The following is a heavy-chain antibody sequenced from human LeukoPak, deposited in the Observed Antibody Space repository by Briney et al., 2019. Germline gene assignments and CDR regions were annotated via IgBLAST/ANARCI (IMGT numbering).Heavy chain of an antibody. J-gene: IGHJ4*02. CDR3: ARGLWSGSDL. V-gene: IGHV3-53*01. CDR2: TYSGGNT. CDR1: GFTVSNNF. Sequence: GGSLRLSCAASGFTVSNNFMSWVRQAPGKGLEWVSVTYSGGNTYYADSVKGRFTISRDNSKNTLYLQMNSLRAEDTAVYYCARGLWSGSDLWGQGTLVTVSS. D-gene: IGHD3-3*01.